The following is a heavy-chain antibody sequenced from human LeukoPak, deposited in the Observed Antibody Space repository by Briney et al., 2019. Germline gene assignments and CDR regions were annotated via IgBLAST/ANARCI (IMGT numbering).Heavy chain of an antibody. V-gene: IGHV3-23*01. CDR3: AKDQPYYYDSSGKATYYFDY. CDR2: ISGSGGST. CDR1: GFTFSSYA. D-gene: IGHD3-22*01. Sequence: PGGSLRLSCAASGFTFSSYAMSWVRQAPGKGLEWVSAISGSGGSTYYADSVKGRFTISRDNSKNTLYLQMNSLRAEDTAVYYCAKDQPYYYDSSGKATYYFDYWGQGTLVTVSS. J-gene: IGHJ4*02.